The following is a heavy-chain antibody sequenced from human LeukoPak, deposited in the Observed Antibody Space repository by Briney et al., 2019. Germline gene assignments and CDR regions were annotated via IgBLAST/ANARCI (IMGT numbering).Heavy chain of an antibody. CDR2: IYYSGGT. J-gene: IGHJ4*02. D-gene: IGHD5-18*01. CDR1: GGSISSYY. CDR3: VRGRLWSQY. V-gene: IGHV4-59*01. Sequence: PSETLSLTCTVSGGSISSYYWSWIRQPPGKGLEWIGYIYYSGGTNYNPSLKSRVTISVDTSKNQFSLKVSSVTAADTAVYYCVRGRLWSQYWGQGTLVTVSS.